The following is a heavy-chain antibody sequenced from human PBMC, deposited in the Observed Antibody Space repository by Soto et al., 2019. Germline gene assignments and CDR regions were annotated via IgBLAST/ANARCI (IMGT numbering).Heavy chain of an antibody. Sequence: EVQLVESGGGLVKPGGSLRLSCAASGFTFSSYSMNWVRQAPGKGLEWVSSISSSSSYIYYADSVKGRFTISRDNAKNSLYLQMNSLRAEDTAVYYCARDGSSSTSYYYYYYGMDVWGQGTTFTVSS. CDR2: ISSSSSYI. CDR3: ARDGSSSTSYYYYYYGMDV. CDR1: GFTFSSYS. J-gene: IGHJ6*02. V-gene: IGHV3-21*01. D-gene: IGHD2-2*01.